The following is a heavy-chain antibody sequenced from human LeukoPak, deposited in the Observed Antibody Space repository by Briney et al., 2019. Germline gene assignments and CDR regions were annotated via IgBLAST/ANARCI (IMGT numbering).Heavy chain of an antibody. D-gene: IGHD3-10*01. CDR3: TREEVRAPLDN. J-gene: IGHJ4*02. V-gene: IGHV3-33*01. CDR2: IWYDGSNK. Sequence: PGRSLRLSCAASGFTFSTYGMHWVRQAPGGGRGWVGVIWYDGSNKYYADWVKGRFTVSRDNSKNTLYLQMNVLRAEDTGIYYCTREEVRAPLDNWGQGTLVTVSS. CDR1: GFTFSTYG.